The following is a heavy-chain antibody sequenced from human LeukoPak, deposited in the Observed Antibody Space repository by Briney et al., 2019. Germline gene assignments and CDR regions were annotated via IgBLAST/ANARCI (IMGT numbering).Heavy chain of an antibody. D-gene: IGHD6-13*01. J-gene: IGHJ4*02. CDR1: GFTFSSYS. CDR3: AREGSSWYSPLAY. Sequence: PGRSLRLSCAASGFTFSSYSMNWVRQAPGKGLEWVSSISSSSSYIYYADSVKGRFTISRDNAKNSLYLQMNSLRAEDTAVYYCAREGSSWYSPLAYWGQGTLVTVSS. V-gene: IGHV3-21*01. CDR2: ISSSSSYI.